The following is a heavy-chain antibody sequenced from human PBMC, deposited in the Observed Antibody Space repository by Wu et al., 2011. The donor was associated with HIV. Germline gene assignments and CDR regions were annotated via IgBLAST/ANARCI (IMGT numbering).Heavy chain of an antibody. CDR3: ATFGPSGYSYGQHYYYYYMDV. Sequence: VQLVQSGAEVKKPGTAVKVSCKVSGYTFTDYYMHWVRQAPGGGLEWMGLVNPEDGDTLYAEKFQGRVTITADTSTDTAYMELSSLRSEDTAVYYCATFGPSGYSYGQHYYYYYMDVWGKGTTVTVSS. CDR2: VNPEDGDT. V-gene: IGHV1-69-2*01. J-gene: IGHJ6*03. D-gene: IGHD5-18*01. CDR1: GYTFTDYY.